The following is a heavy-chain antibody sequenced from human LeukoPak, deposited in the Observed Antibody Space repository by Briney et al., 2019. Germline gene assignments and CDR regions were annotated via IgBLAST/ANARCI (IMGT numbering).Heavy chain of an antibody. J-gene: IGHJ4*02. Sequence: GSLRLSCEASGLTFSSYAMNWVRQAPGKGLEWVSTIGGSDGSTYYADSVKGRFTISSDNSKNTVYLQMNGLRPDDTAVYYCAKYSGYGYFDYWGQGTLVTVSS. D-gene: IGHD5-12*01. CDR3: AKYSGYGYFDY. V-gene: IGHV3-23*01. CDR2: IGGSDGST. CDR1: GLTFSSYA.